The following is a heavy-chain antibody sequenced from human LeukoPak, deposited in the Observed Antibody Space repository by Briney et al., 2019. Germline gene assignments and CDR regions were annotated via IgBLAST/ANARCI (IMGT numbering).Heavy chain of an antibody. Sequence: PGGSLRLSCVASGFTSSAFWMSWVRRPPGKGLEWVANIKKDGSEKEYVDSVKGRFSIFRDNAKNSLYLQMNSLRAEDTAVYYCARELSSYDFWLWGQGTLVTVSS. J-gene: IGHJ4*02. V-gene: IGHV3-7*01. D-gene: IGHD3-3*01. CDR2: IKKDGSEK. CDR1: GFTSSAFW. CDR3: ARELSSYDFWL.